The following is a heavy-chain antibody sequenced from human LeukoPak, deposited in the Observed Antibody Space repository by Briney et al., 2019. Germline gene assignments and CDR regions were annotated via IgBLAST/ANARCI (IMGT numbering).Heavy chain of an antibody. D-gene: IGHD3-3*01. V-gene: IGHV4-30-4*08. CDR3: ARQTRASYDFWSGYPGDYYYYMDV. CDR2: IYYSGST. CDR1: GGSISSGDYY. J-gene: IGHJ6*03. Sequence: PSETLSLTCTVSGGSISSGDYYWSWIRQPPGKGLEWIGYIYYSGSTYYNPSLKSRVTISVDTSKNQFSLKLSSVTAADTAVYYCARQTRASYDFWSGYPGDYYYYMDVWGKGTTVTVSS.